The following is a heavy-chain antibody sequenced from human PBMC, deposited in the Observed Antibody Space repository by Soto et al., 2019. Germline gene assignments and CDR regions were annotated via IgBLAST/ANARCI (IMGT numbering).Heavy chain of an antibody. CDR1: GGSISSSSYY. CDR2: IYYSGST. D-gene: IGHD2-2*01. Sequence: SETLSLTCTVSGGSISSSSYYCGWIRQPPGKGLEWIGSIYYSGSTYYNPSLKSRVTISVDTSKNQFSLKLSSVTAADTAVYYCARYCSSTSCHEGFDYWGQGTLVTVSS. CDR3: ARYCSSTSCHEGFDY. J-gene: IGHJ4*02. V-gene: IGHV4-39*01.